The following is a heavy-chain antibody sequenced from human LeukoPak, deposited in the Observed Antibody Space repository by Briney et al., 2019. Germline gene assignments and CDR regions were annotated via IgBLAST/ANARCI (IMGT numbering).Heavy chain of an antibody. Sequence: ASVKVSCKASGYTFTSYAMHWVRQAPGQRLEWMGWINAGNGNTKYSQKFQGRVTMTRDTSTSTVYMELSSLRSEDTAVYYCARDDSSSPTGEFDPWGQGTLVTVSS. CDR3: ARDDSSSPTGEFDP. CDR1: GYTFTSYA. D-gene: IGHD6-13*01. J-gene: IGHJ5*02. CDR2: INAGNGNT. V-gene: IGHV1-3*01.